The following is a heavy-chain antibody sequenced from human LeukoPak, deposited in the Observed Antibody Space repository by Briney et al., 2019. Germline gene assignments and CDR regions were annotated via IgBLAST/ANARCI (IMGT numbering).Heavy chain of an antibody. CDR2: INGGGNTT. D-gene: IGHD6-19*01. Sequence: GGSLRLSCAASGFAFSSFAMGWVRQSPGKGLEWLSTINGGGNTTFYSDSVKGRFTISRDNSKNTLYLHMDSLRPDDTATYYCTKELHVAVAVADYYYFYMDVWGRGTAVTVSS. CDR1: GFAFSSFA. J-gene: IGHJ6*03. V-gene: IGHV3-23*01. CDR3: TKELHVAVAVADYYYFYMDV.